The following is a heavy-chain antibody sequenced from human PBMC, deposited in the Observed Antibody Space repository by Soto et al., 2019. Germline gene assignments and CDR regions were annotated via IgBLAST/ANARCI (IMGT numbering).Heavy chain of an antibody. CDR2: INHSGST. CDR3: ARAPNRPLDY. Sequence: SETLSLTCAVYGGSFSGYYWSWIRQPPGKGLEWIGEINHSGSTNYNPSLKSRVTISVDTSKNQFSLKLSSVTAADTAAYYCARAPNRPLDYWGQGTLVTVSS. CDR1: GGSFSGYY. V-gene: IGHV4-34*01. J-gene: IGHJ4*02.